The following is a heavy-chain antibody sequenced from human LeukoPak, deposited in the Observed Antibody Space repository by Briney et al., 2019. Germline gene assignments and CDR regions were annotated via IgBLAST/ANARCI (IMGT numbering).Heavy chain of an antibody. V-gene: IGHV2-5*01. J-gene: IGHJ3*02. CDR3: AHRNSDYRAFDI. Sequence: SGPTLVKPTQTLTLTCTFSGFPLSTSGMYVGWIRQPPGKALEWLALIYWNDDKRYSPSLKSRLTITKDTSKNQVVLTMTNMDPVDTATYYCAHRNSDYRAFDIWGQGTMVIVSS. D-gene: IGHD4-11*01. CDR1: GFPLSTSGMY. CDR2: IYWNDDK.